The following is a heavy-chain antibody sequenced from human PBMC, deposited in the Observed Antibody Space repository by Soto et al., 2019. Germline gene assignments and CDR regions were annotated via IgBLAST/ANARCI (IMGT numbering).Heavy chain of an antibody. Sequence: EVQLLESGGGLVQPGGSLRLSCAASRFTFSTYAMSWVRQAPGKGLEWVSDISGSGANTYYADSVKGRFTISRDNSKNMLYLQMNSLRAEDTAVYYCAESAMVRGGGWFDPWGQGTLVTVSS. CDR1: RFTFSTYA. CDR2: ISGSGANT. V-gene: IGHV3-23*01. CDR3: AESAMVRGGGWFDP. J-gene: IGHJ5*02. D-gene: IGHD3-10*01.